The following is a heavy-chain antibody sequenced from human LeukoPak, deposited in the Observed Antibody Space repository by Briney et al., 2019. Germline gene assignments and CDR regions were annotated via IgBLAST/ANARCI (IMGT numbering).Heavy chain of an antibody. CDR1: GFTFNEYV. D-gene: IGHD1-14*01. CDR3: ARYNAFDI. J-gene: IGHJ3*02. Sequence: GGSLRLSCAVSGFTFNEYVMSWVRQAPGSGLEWVSAVSSSGFSTYYADSVKGRFTISRDNFKNTLYLQLNSLRAEDTAVYYCARYNAFDIWGQGTMVTVSS. CDR2: VSSSGFST. V-gene: IGHV3-23*01.